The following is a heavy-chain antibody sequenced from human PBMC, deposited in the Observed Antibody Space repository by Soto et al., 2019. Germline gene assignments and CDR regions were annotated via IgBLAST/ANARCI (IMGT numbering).Heavy chain of an antibody. CDR1: GASISSSSYF. Sequence: QLQLQESGPGLAKPSETLSLNCTVSGASISSSSYFWAWIRRTPGKGLEWIASIDYRGTTYKNPPLKSRVTISLDTSKNHFSLNLGSVTAADTALYYCSRRAPEGFDPWGQGTLVTVSS. CDR2: IDYRGTT. CDR3: SRRAPEGFDP. J-gene: IGHJ5*02. V-gene: IGHV4-39*02.